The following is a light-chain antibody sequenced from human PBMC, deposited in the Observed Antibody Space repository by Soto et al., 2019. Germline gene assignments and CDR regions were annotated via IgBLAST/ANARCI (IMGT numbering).Light chain of an antibody. CDR1: QSVSTNY. CDR2: GAS. CDR3: QQYDSSPLT. J-gene: IGKJ4*01. Sequence: EIVLTQSPGTLSLSPGERATLSCRASQSVSTNYLAWYQQKPGQAPRLLIYGASSRATGISDRFSGSGSGTDFTLIISRLEPEDLAVYYCQQYDSSPLTFGGGTKVEIK. V-gene: IGKV3-20*01.